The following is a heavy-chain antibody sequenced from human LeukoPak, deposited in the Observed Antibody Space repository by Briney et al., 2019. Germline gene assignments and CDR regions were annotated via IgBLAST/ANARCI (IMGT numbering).Heavy chain of an antibody. CDR2: ISGSGDTT. V-gene: IGHV3-23*01. CDR3: AKDSTMSGSYYGMDV. CDR1: GFTFSSYA. Sequence: GGSLRLSCAASGFTFSSYAMSWVRQAPGKGLEWVSAISGSGDTTYYADSVKGRFTISRDNSKNTLYLQMNSLRAEDTAVYYCAKDSTMSGSYYGMDVWGQGTTVTVSS. J-gene: IGHJ6*02. D-gene: IGHD3-22*01.